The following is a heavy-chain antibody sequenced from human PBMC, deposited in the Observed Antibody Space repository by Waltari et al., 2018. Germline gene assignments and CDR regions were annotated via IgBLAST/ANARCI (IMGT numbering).Heavy chain of an antibody. Sequence: EVQLVESGGGLVQPGGSLRLSCAASGFPFSSYSMTWVRQAPGKGLEWVSYISSSSSTIYYADSVKGRFTISRDNAKNSLYLQMNSLRAEDTAVYYCARDLRATPLDYWGQGTLVTVSS. CDR3: ARDLRATPLDY. J-gene: IGHJ4*02. CDR1: GFPFSSYS. CDR2: ISSSSSTI. V-gene: IGHV3-48*01. D-gene: IGHD5-12*01.